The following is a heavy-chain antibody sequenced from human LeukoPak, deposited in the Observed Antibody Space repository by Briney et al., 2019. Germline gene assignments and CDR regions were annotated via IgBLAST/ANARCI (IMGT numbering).Heavy chain of an antibody. CDR3: TTVRGQSNWFDP. Sequence: GGSLRLSCAASGFTFSNAWMSWVRQAAGKGLEWVGRIKSKTDGGATDYAAPVKGRFTISRDDSKNTLYLQMNSLKTEDTAVYYCTTVRGQSNWFDPWGQGTLVTVSS. CDR2: IKSKTDGGAT. CDR1: GFTFSNAW. V-gene: IGHV3-15*01. J-gene: IGHJ5*02.